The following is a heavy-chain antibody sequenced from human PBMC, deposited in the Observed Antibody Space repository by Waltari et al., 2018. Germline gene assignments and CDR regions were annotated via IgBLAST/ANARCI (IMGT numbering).Heavy chain of an antibody. V-gene: IGHV1-69*13. CDR1: GGTFSSYA. J-gene: IGHJ3*02. D-gene: IGHD4-17*01. Sequence: QVQLVQSGAEVKKPGSSVKVSCKASGGTFSSYAISWVRQAPGKGLEWMGRINPILGTANYAQKFQGRVTITADKSTGTAYMELGSLRSEDTAVYYCASLSYGDYSFGDAFDIWGQGTMVTVSS. CDR2: INPILGTA. CDR3: ASLSYGDYSFGDAFDI.